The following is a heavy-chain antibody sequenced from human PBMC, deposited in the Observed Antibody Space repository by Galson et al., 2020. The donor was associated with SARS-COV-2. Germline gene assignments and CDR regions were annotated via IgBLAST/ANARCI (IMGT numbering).Heavy chain of an antibody. CDR3: ARDGQLGSGWAFDY. CDR1: GFTFSSHA. CDR2: IFYDGSDK. D-gene: IGHD6-19*01. J-gene: IGHJ4*02. Sequence: GGSLRLSCAASGFTFSSHAIHWVRQAPGKGLEWVAQIFYDGSDKYYGDSSKGRFTISRDSSKNMVYLQMNNLKVDDTAVYYCARDGQLGSGWAFDYWGQGPLVTVSS. V-gene: IGHV3-33*01.